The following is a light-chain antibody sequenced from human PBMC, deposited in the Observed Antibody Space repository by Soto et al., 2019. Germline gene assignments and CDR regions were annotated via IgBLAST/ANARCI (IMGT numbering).Light chain of an antibody. CDR1: QSVSSSY. Sequence: EIVLTQSPGTLSLSPGERATLSCRASQSVSSSYFAWYQQKHGQAPRLLIYGASSRATGIPDRFSGRGSGTEFNLTISRLEPEDFAVYYCLQHGSLPNPFGQGTKLEIK. V-gene: IGKV3-20*01. CDR3: LQHGSLPNP. CDR2: GAS. J-gene: IGKJ2*01.